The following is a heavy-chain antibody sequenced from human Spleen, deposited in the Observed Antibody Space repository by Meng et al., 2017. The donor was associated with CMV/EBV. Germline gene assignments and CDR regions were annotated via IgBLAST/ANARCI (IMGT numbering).Heavy chain of an antibody. CDR1: GFSFSTYS. V-gene: IGHV3-48*04. Sequence: GESLKISCAASGFSFSTYSMNWVRQAPGKGLEWVSYISSIGSTIYYADSVKGRFTISRDNAKNSLYLQMSSLRAEDTAVYYCARHCGGVCYPFFDCWGQGTLVTVSS. D-gene: IGHD2-21*01. J-gene: IGHJ4*02. CDR3: ARHCGGVCYPFFDC. CDR2: ISSIGSTI.